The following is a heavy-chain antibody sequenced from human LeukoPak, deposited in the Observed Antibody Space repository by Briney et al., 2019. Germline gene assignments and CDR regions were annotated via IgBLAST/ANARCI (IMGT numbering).Heavy chain of an antibody. V-gene: IGHV3-30*18. Sequence: GGSLRLSCAASGFTFSSYGMHCVRQAPGKGLEWVAVISYDGSNKYYADSVKGRFTISRDNSKNTLYLQMNSLRAEDTAVYYCAKDAALKYYSGSGKSYFDYWGQGTLVTVSS. D-gene: IGHD3-10*01. CDR2: ISYDGSNK. J-gene: IGHJ4*02. CDR3: AKDAALKYYSGSGKSYFDY. CDR1: GFTFSSYG.